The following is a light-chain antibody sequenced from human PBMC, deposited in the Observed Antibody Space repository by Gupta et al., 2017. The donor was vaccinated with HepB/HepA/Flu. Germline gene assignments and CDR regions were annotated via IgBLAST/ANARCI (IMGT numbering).Light chain of an antibody. CDR2: AVS. V-gene: IGKV3-20*01. Sequence: EIELTQSPGTLSLSPGESATLSCRASQIVTGNYLAWYHQKPGQAPRLLIYAVSIRATGVPDRFSGGGSETDFTLTSSRLEPEDFGMFYCQQYGSSPPYTVGQGTKVEIK. CDR3: QQYGSSPPYT. J-gene: IGKJ2*01. CDR1: QIVTGNY.